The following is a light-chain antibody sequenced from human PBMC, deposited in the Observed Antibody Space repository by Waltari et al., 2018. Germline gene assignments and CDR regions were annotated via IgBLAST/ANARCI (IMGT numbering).Light chain of an antibody. CDR3: SSPTTSITWV. CDR2: DVT. V-gene: IGLV2-18*02. CDR1: SSDVGHYNR. Sequence: QSALTQPPSVSGSPGQSVTISCTAPSSDVGHYNRVSWYQQSPGTAPKLMIYDVTNRPSGVPDRFSGSKSGNTASLTISGLQAEDEADYYCSSPTTSITWVFGGGTKLTVL. J-gene: IGLJ3*02.